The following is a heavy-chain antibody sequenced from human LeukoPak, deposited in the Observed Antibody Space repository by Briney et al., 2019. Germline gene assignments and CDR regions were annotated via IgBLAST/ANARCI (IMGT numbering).Heavy chain of an antibody. V-gene: IGHV4-61*01. Sequence: SETLSLTCAVSGYSISSGYYWSWIRQPPGKGLEWIGYIYYSGSTNYNPSLKSRVTISVDTSKNQFSLKLSSVTAADTAVYYCARNEGSGYSAPDAFDIWGQGTMVTVSS. CDR3: ARNEGSGYSAPDAFDI. J-gene: IGHJ3*02. CDR2: IYYSGST. D-gene: IGHD3-22*01. CDR1: GYSISSGYY.